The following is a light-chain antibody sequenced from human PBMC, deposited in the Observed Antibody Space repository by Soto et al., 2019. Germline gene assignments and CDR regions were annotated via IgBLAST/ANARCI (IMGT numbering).Light chain of an antibody. CDR3: SSYTTSSTLV. Sequence: QSALTQPASVSGSPGQSITISCTGTSSDVGHYNYVSWYQQHPGKAPKLMIFDVSNRPSGVSNRFSGSKSGNTASLTISGLQAEDEADYYCSSYTTSSTLVFGGGTKLTVL. V-gene: IGLV2-14*01. CDR1: SSDVGHYNY. J-gene: IGLJ2*01. CDR2: DVS.